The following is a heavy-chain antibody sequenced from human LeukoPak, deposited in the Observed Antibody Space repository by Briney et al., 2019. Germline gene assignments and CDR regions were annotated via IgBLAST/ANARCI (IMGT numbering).Heavy chain of an antibody. CDR2: INPNSGGT. CDR1: GYTFTGYY. CDR3: ASASLPALRFLEWLPFN. Sequence: ASVNVSCKASGYTFTGYYMHWVRQAPGQGLEWMGWINPNSGGTNYAQKFQGRVTMTRDTSTSTAYMELSRLRSDDTAVYYCASASLPALRFLEWLPFNWGQGTLVTVSS. V-gene: IGHV1-2*02. J-gene: IGHJ4*02. D-gene: IGHD3-3*01.